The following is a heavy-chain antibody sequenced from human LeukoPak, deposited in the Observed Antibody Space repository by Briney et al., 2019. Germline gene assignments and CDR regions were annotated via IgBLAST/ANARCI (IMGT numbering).Heavy chain of an antibody. Sequence: PGGSLRLSFAASGFTFSSYWMHWVRQAPGKGLVWVSRINTDGSNTAYADSVKGRFTISRDNAKNTLYLQMNSLRAEDTAVYYCTRGGTTLDYWGQGTLVTVSS. CDR1: GFTFSSYW. CDR2: INTDGSNT. J-gene: IGHJ4*02. D-gene: IGHD1-7*01. CDR3: TRGGTTLDY. V-gene: IGHV3-74*01.